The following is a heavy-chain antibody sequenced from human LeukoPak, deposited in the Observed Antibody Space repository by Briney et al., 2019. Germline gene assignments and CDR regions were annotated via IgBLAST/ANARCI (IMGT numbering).Heavy chain of an antibody. J-gene: IGHJ4*02. CDR3: TTAAMRMDFDY. V-gene: IGHV1-69*05. CDR1: GGTFSSYA. Sequence: GASVKVSCKASGGTFSSYAISWVRQAPGQGLEWMGGIIPILGTANYARKFQGRVTITTDESTSTAYMELSSLRSEDTAVYYCTTAAMRMDFDYWGQGTLVTVSS. CDR2: IIPILGTA. D-gene: IGHD2-2*01.